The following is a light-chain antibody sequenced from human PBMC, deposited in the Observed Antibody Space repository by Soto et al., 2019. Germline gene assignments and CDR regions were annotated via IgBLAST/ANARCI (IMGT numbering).Light chain of an antibody. Sequence: QSALTQPPSASGSPGQSVTISCTGTSSDVGGYNYVSWYQQHPGKAPKLMIYEVNKRPSGVPDRFSGSKSGNTASLTVSGLQAEDEADYYCSSYARSNNFDVVFGGGTKLTVL. J-gene: IGLJ2*01. CDR1: SSDVGGYNY. CDR3: SSYARSNNFDVV. V-gene: IGLV2-8*01. CDR2: EVN.